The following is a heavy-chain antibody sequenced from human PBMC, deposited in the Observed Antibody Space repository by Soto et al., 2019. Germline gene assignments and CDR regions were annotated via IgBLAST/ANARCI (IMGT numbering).Heavy chain of an antibody. D-gene: IGHD6-6*01. CDR1: GFTVITNY. V-gene: IGHV3-53*01. Sequence: GGSLRLSCAASGFTVITNYMTWVRHSPGEGLEWVSVIHSDGSTYYADSVKGRFTISRDNSKNTLFLQLNSLRAEDTAVYYCAREAGSSRYYYGLDVWGQGTTVTVSS. CDR2: IHSDGST. J-gene: IGHJ6*02. CDR3: AREAGSSRYYYGLDV.